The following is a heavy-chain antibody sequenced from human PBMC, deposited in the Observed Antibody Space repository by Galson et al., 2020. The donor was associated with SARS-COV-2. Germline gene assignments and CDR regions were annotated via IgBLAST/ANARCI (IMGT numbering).Heavy chain of an antibody. J-gene: IGHJ6*02. CDR1: GGSITGYY. Sequence: SETLSLTCTVSGGSITGYYWTWIRQPPGKGLEWIGNVYYTGSTKNNPSLKSRVTISVDTSRNQFSLKLSSVTAADTAVYYCARDTPNYGMDVWGHGTTVTVSS. V-gene: IGHV4-59*08. CDR2: VYYTGST. CDR3: ARDTPNYGMDV. D-gene: IGHD2-15*01.